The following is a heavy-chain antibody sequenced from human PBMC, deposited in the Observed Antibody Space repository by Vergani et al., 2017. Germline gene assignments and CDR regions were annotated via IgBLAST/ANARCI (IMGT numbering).Heavy chain of an antibody. J-gene: IGHJ3*02. CDR2: IRWNSGSI. V-gene: IGHV3-9*01. CDR1: GFTFDDYA. D-gene: IGHD2-15*01. Sequence: EVQLVESGGGLVQPGRSLRLSCAASGFTFDDYAMHWVRQAPGKGMEWVSGIRWNSGSIGYADSVRGRFTISRDNGTNSLYLQMNSLRAEATALYYCAKGALLHAFDIWGQGTMVTVSS. CDR3: AKGALLHAFDI.